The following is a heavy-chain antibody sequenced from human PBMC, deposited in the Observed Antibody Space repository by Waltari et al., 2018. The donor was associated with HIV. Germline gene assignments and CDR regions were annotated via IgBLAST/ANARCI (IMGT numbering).Heavy chain of an antibody. V-gene: IGHV1-24*01. CDR3: ATSKGSISGYDF. J-gene: IGHJ4*02. D-gene: IGHD5-12*01. Sequence: QVQLVQSGAEVKKPGASVKVSCKVSGYTLTELSMHWVRQAPGKGLEWMGGFDPEEGETLYAQKFQGRVTMTEDTSTDTAYMEVRSLRSEDTAFYYCATSKGSISGYDFWGKGTLVTVSS. CDR1: GYTLTELS. CDR2: FDPEEGET.